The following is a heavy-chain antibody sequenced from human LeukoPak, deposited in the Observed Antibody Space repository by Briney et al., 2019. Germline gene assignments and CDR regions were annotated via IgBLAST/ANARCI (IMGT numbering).Heavy chain of an antibody. V-gene: IGHV4-39*07. CDR1: GGSISSRSYY. J-gene: IGHJ3*02. CDR2: MYYSGST. D-gene: IGHD1-26*01. Sequence: PSETLSLTCTVSGGSISSRSYYWGWIRQPPGKGLGWIGSMYYSGSTYYNPSLKSRVTISVDTSKNQFSLKVSSVTAADTAVYYCARDQTKRDWSSGNYHTAFDIWGQGTMVTVSS. CDR3: ARDQTKRDWSSGNYHTAFDI.